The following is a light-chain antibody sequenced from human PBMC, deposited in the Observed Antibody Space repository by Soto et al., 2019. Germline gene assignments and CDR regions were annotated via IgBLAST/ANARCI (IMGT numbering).Light chain of an antibody. CDR3: CSYAGSSAVV. CDR2: EGS. CDR1: SSDVDSYKF. Sequence: QSALTQPASVSGSPGQSITISCTGTSSDVDSYKFVSWYQQHPGKAPKLMIYEGSKRPSGVSNRFSGSKSGNTASLTISGLQTEDEADYYCCSYAGSSAVVFGGGTKLTVL. V-gene: IGLV2-23*01. J-gene: IGLJ2*01.